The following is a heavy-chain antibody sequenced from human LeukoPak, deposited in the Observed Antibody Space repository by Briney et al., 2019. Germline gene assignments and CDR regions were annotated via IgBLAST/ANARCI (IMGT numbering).Heavy chain of an antibody. CDR3: ARGPAESSSSDY. J-gene: IGHJ4*02. CDR1: GYSFTNYD. CDR2: MSPDSSKT. D-gene: IGHD6-13*01. Sequence: ASVKVSCKASGYSFTNYDINWVRQASGQGLEWMGWMSPDSSKTGYAQPFQGRVIMSVNTSISTVYMDLSSLTSDDTAVYYCARGPAESSSSDYWGQGTLVSVSS. V-gene: IGHV1-8*01.